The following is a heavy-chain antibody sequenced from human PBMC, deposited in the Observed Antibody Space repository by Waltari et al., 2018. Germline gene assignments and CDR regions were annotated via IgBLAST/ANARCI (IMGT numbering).Heavy chain of an antibody. CDR2: INHSGST. D-gene: IGHD2-15*01. CDR3: ARGGPYCSSGSCYSHFDY. CDR1: GGSFSGYY. V-gene: IGHV4-34*01. Sequence: QVQLQQWGAGLLKPSETLSLTCAVYGGSFSGYYWSWIRQPPGKGLEWIGEINHSGSTNYNPSLKSRVTISVDTSKNQFSLKLSSVTAADTAVYYCARGGPYCSSGSCYSHFDYWGQGTLVTVSS. J-gene: IGHJ4*02.